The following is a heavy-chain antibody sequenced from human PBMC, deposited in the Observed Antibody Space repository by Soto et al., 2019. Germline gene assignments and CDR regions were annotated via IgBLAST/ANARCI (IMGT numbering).Heavy chain of an antibody. V-gene: IGHV1-69*13. CDR3: ARGRLSLSTADNWFDP. Sequence: SVKVSCKASGGTFSSYAISWVRQAPGQGLEWMGGIIPIFGTANYAQKFQGRVTITADESTSTAYMELSSLRSEDTAVYYCARGRLSLSTADNWFDPWGQGTLVTVSS. CDR1: GGTFSSYA. CDR2: IIPIFGTA. J-gene: IGHJ5*02. D-gene: IGHD6-25*01.